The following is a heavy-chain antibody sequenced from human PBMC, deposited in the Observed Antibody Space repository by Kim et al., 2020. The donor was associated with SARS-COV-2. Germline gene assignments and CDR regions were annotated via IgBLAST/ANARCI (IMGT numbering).Heavy chain of an antibody. Sequence: GGSLRLSCAASGFTFSSYEMNWVRQAPGKGLEWVSYISSSGSTIYYADSVKGRFTISRDNAKNSLYLQMNSLRAGDTAVYYCARAGPTIFGVVSKNYYYYGMDVWGQGTTVTVSS. J-gene: IGHJ6*02. D-gene: IGHD3-3*01. V-gene: IGHV3-48*03. CDR3: ARAGPTIFGVVSKNYYYYGMDV. CDR1: GFTFSSYE. CDR2: ISSSGSTI.